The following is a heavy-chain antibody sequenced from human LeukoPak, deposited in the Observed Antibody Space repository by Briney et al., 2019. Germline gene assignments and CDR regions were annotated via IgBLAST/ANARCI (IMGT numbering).Heavy chain of an antibody. CDR1: GYSFTSYW. CDR3: ARAFDFWSGYSNWFDP. D-gene: IGHD3-3*01. V-gene: IGHV5-51*01. J-gene: IGHJ5*02. Sequence: GESLKISCKGSGYSFTSYWIGWVRQMPGKGLEWMGIIYPGDSDTRYSPSFQGQVTISADKSISTAYLRWSSLKASDTAMYYCARAFDFWSGYSNWFDPWGQGTLVTVSS. CDR2: IYPGDSDT.